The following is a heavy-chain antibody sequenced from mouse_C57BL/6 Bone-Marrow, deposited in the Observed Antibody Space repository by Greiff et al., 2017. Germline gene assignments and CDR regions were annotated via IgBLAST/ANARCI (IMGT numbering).Heavy chain of an antibody. Sequence: QVQLQQSGAELVRPGTSMKVSCKASGYAFTNYLIEWVKQRPGQGLEWIGVINPGSGGTNYNQKFKGKATLTADKSSSTAYMQRSSLTSEDSAVYFCARRDLLLRDWGQGTLVTVSA. D-gene: IGHD1-1*01. CDR2: INPGSGGT. CDR3: ARRDLLLRD. V-gene: IGHV1-54*01. CDR1: GYAFTNYL. J-gene: IGHJ3*01.